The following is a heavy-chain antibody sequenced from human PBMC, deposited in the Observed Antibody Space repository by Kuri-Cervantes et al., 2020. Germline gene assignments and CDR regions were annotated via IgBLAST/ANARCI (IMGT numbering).Heavy chain of an antibody. CDR3: ARGVVPAAIWMDWFDP. CDR2: ISYDGSNK. V-gene: IGHV3-30*07. Sequence: GESLKISCAASGFTFSSYAMHWVRQAPGKGLEWVAVISYDGSNKYYADSVKGRFTISRDNAKNSLYLQMNSLRAEDTAVYYCARGVVPAAIWMDWFDPWGQGTLVTVSS. CDR1: GFTFSSYA. J-gene: IGHJ5*02. D-gene: IGHD2-2*01.